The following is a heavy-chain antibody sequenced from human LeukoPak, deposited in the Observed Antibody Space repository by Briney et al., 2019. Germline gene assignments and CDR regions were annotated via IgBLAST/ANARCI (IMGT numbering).Heavy chain of an antibody. CDR3: AALPDPYYDFWRARSSRGQIDY. Sequence: SETLSLTCTVSGGSISSYYWSWIRQPPGKGLEWIGYIYYSGSTNYNPSLKSRVTISVDTSKNQFSLKLSSVTAADTAVYYCAALPDPYYDFWRARSSRGQIDYWGQGTLVTVSS. D-gene: IGHD3-3*01. J-gene: IGHJ4*02. CDR1: GGSISSYY. CDR2: IYYSGST. V-gene: IGHV4-59*12.